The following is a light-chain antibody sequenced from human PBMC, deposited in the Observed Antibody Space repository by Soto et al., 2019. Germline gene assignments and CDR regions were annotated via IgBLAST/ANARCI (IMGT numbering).Light chain of an antibody. CDR3: QLYGTSMYT. V-gene: IGKV3-20*01. CDR2: GGS. Sequence: EIVLTQSPGTLSLSPGERATLSCRASQSVISTYLAWYQQKPGQAPRLPIFGGSGRATGIPDRFSGSGSGTDFTLTISRLETEDFAVYYCQLYGTSMYTFGQGTKLEIK. J-gene: IGKJ2*01. CDR1: QSVISTY.